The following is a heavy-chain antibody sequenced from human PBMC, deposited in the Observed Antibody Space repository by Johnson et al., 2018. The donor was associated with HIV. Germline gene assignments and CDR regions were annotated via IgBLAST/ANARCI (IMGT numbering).Heavy chain of an antibody. Sequence: EVQLVESGGGLVQPGGSLGLSCAASGCTFSNYWMSWVRQAPGKGLEWVGRIRSKANSYATAYAASVKGRFTISRDDSKNTAYLQMNSLKIEDTAVYYCTRYDSTYYNFWSGYYTGAFDIWGQGTMVTVSS. CDR3: TRYDSTYYNFWSGYYTGAFDI. CDR2: IRSKANSYAT. V-gene: IGHV3-73*01. J-gene: IGHJ3*02. D-gene: IGHD3-3*01. CDR1: GCTFSNYW.